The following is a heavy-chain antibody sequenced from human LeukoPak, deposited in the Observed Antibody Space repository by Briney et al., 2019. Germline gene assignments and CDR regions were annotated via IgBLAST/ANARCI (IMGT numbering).Heavy chain of an antibody. D-gene: IGHD3-3*01. Sequence: SETLSLTCAVYGGSFSGYYWSWIRQPPGKGLEWIGEINHSGSTNYNPSLKSRVTISVDTSKNQFSLKLSSVTAADTAVYYCARGGRGFWSGYAARAFNIWGQGTMVTVSS. CDR3: ARGGRGFWSGYAARAFNI. V-gene: IGHV4-34*01. J-gene: IGHJ3*02. CDR2: INHSGST. CDR1: GGSFSGYY.